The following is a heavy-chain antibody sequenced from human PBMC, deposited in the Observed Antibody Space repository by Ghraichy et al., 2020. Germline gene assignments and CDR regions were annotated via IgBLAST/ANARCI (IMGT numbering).Heavy chain of an antibody. CDR2: IYTSGST. CDR1: GGSISSYY. CDR3: ARDRTTVTTREASWFDP. D-gene: IGHD4-17*01. Sequence: SETLSLTCTVSGGSISSYYWSWIRQPAGKGLEWIGRIYTSGSTNYNPSLKSRVTMSVDTSKNQFSLKLSSVTAADTAVYYCARDRTTVTTREASWFDPWGQGTLVTVSS. V-gene: IGHV4-4*07. J-gene: IGHJ5*02.